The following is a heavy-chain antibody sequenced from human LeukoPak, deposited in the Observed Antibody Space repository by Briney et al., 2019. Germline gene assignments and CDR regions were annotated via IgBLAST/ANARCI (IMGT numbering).Heavy chain of an antibody. V-gene: IGHV3-48*03. Sequence: GGSLRLSCAASGFTFSSYEMNWVRQAPGKGLEWVSYISSSGSTIYHADSVKGRFTISRDNAKNSLYLQMNSLRAEDTAVYYCARDDYGDYGSLNYWGQGTLVTVSS. J-gene: IGHJ4*02. D-gene: IGHD4-17*01. CDR2: ISSSGSTI. CDR3: ARDDYGDYGSLNY. CDR1: GFTFSSYE.